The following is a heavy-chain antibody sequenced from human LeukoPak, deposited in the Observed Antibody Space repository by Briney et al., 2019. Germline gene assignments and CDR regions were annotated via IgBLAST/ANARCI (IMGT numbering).Heavy chain of an antibody. CDR2: IKSKTDGGTT. CDR3: TRKGAAAFFDY. D-gene: IGHD6-13*01. CDR1: GFSFNNAW. Sequence: GGSPRLSCAASGFSFNNAWMSWVRQAPGKGLEWVGRIKSKTDGGTTDYAAPVKGRFTISRDDSKNTVYLQMNSLKTEDTAVYYCTRKGAAAFFDYWGQGTLVTVSS. V-gene: IGHV3-15*01. J-gene: IGHJ4*02.